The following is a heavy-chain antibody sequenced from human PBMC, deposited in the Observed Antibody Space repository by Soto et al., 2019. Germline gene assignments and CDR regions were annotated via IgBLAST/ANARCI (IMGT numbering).Heavy chain of an antibody. CDR2: IYHSGST. V-gene: IGHV4-30-2*01. D-gene: IGHD2-15*01. CDR3: ARGEVVALGY. J-gene: IGHJ4*02. CDR1: GGSISSGGYS. Sequence: QLQLQESGSGLVKPSQTLSLTCAVSGGSISSGGYSWSWIRQPPGKGLEWIWYIYHSGSTYYNPSLKSRVTILLDRSKNQFSLKLSSVTAADKDVYYCARGEVVALGYWGQGTLVTVSS.